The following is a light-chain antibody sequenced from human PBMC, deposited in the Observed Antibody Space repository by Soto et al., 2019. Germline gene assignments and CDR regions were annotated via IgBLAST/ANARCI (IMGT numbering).Light chain of an antibody. CDR3: QQYADSSWS. Sequence: DIQMTQSPSTLSASVGDRVTITCRASQTVSSWLAWFQQKPGKAPNLLIYGVSSVESGVPSRFSGSGSGTEFTLTISNRQPDDFATYYGQQYADSSWSFGQGTKVE. J-gene: IGKJ1*01. V-gene: IGKV1-5*03. CDR2: GVS. CDR1: QTVSSW.